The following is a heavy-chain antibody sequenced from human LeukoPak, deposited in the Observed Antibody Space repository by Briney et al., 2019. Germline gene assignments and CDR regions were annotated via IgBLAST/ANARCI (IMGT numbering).Heavy chain of an antibody. V-gene: IGHV1-8*01. J-gene: IGHJ4*02. CDR3: TRGDY. Sequence: ASVTVSCTASGYTFTNFDINWVRQASGQGLEWVGWMTPNNGNAGFAQKLQGRVTLTRDTSISTAFMELSSLKSEDTAIYYCTRGDYWGQGTPVTVSS. CDR1: GYTFTNFD. CDR2: MTPNNGNA.